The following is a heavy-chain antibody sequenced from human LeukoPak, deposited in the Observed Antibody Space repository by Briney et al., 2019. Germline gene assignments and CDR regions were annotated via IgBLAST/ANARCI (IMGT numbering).Heavy chain of an antibody. V-gene: IGHV4-59*01. CDR2: IYYSGST. J-gene: IGHJ4*01. CDR3: ASRSSIRSGYQSTLFYFVS. D-gene: IGHD3-3*01. CDR1: GDSHSRYH. Sequence: SETLSLTFTVSGDSHSRYHWTWIRQPPGKRLEWIGHIYYSGSTNYNPSLKSRVTISVDTSKNQFSLKLSSVTAADTAVYYCASRSSIRSGYQSTLFYFVSSGHKSLVTVSS.